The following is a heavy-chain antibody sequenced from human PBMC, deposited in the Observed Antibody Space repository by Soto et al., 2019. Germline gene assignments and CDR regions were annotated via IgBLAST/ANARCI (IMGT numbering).Heavy chain of an antibody. CDR2: INAYNANT. CDR1: GYTFTHFG. CDR3: ARDGASSFDY. V-gene: IGHV1-18*01. Sequence: ASVKVSCKASGYTFTHFGVSWVRQAPGQGLEWMGWINAYNANTNYEQKFQGRVTMTTDTSTSTAYMELRSLRSDDTAVYYCARDGASSFDYWGQGTLVTVSS. D-gene: IGHD1-26*01. J-gene: IGHJ4*02.